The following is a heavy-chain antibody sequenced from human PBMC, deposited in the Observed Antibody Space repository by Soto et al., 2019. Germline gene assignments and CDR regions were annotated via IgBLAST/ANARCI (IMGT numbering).Heavy chain of an antibody. CDR2: IGGNGADT. CDR1: GFIFSNYA. J-gene: IGHJ4*02. V-gene: IGHV3-23*01. CDR3: AIPSGLTVTGPDY. Sequence: EVQLLESGGGLVQPGGSPRLSCAASGFIFSNYAMSWVRQAPGKGLEWVSAIGGNGADTYYADSVKGRFTISRDNSKNTLYLQMNSLRAEDTAVYFCAIPSGLTVTGPDYWGQGTLVTVSS. D-gene: IGHD6-19*01.